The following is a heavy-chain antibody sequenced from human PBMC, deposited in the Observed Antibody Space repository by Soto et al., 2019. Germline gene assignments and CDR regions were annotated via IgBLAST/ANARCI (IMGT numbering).Heavy chain of an antibody. J-gene: IGHJ6*02. V-gene: IGHV3-23*01. CDR2: ISSSGAST. CDR3: AKDWSITMVRGVIIKEYYGMDV. CDR1: GFTFSSYA. D-gene: IGHD3-10*01. Sequence: GGSLRLSCAVSGFTFSSYAMSWVRQAPGKGLEWVSAISSSGASTYYADSAKGRFTISRDNSKNTLYLQMNSLRAEDTAVYYCAKDWSITMVRGVIIKEYYGMDVWGQGTTVTVSS.